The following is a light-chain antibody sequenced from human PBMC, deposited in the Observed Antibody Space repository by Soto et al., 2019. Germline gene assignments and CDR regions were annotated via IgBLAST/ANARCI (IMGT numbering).Light chain of an antibody. CDR3: SSYTSSSTL. V-gene: IGLV2-14*01. J-gene: IGLJ2*01. Sequence: QSALTQPASVSGSPGQSITISCTGTSSDVGGYNYVSWYQQHPGKAPKLMIYEVSNRPSGVSNRFSGSKAGNPASLTITGLQAEDEADYDCSSYTSSSTLFGGGTKLTVL. CDR2: EVS. CDR1: SSDVGGYNY.